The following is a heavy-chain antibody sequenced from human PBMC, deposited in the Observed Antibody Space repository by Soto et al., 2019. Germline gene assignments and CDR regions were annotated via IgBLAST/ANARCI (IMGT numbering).Heavy chain of an antibody. Sequence: SETLSLTCTVSGGSISSGGYYWSWIRQYPGKGLEWIGYIYNSGNTYYNPSLRGRVTISVDTSKNQFSLELSSVTAADTAVYYCARIIYSSFDYWGQGTLVTVS. CDR1: GGSISSGGYY. CDR3: ARIIYSSFDY. J-gene: IGHJ4*02. V-gene: IGHV4-31*03. D-gene: IGHD5-18*01. CDR2: IYNSGNT.